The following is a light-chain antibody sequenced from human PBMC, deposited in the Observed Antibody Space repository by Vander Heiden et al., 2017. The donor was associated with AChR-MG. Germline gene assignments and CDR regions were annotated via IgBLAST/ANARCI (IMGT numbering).Light chain of an antibody. CDR2: EDT. CDR1: KLGNKY. V-gene: IGLV3-1*01. CDR3: QAWDRSTAV. Sequence: SYELTQPPSVSVSPGQTASIPCSGDKLGNKYACWYQQQPGPSPVLVIYEDTKRPSGIPERFSGSNSGNTATLTISGTQAMDAADYYCQAWDRSTAVFGGGTKLTVL. J-gene: IGLJ2*01.